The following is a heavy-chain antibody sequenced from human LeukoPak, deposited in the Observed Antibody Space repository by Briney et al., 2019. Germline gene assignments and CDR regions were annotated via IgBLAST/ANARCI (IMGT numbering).Heavy chain of an antibody. CDR3: ARDKGYCSGGSCRGWFDP. D-gene: IGHD2-15*01. CDR2: IYYSGST. Sequence: SETLSLTCTVSGGSISSSSYYWGWIRQPPGKGLEWIGSIYYSGSTYYNPSLKSRVTISVDTSKNQFSLKLSSVTAADTAVYYCARDKGYCSGGSCRGWFDPWGQGTLVTVSS. J-gene: IGHJ5*02. CDR1: GGSISSSSYY. V-gene: IGHV4-39*02.